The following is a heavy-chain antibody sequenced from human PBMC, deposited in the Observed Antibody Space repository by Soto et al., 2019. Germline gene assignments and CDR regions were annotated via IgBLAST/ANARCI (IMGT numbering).Heavy chain of an antibody. CDR3: ARTGDILDF. J-gene: IGHJ4*02. V-gene: IGHV4-59*02. D-gene: IGHD3-9*01. Sequence: SETLSLTCTVSGDSVTRYSWSWIRQPPGKGLDWIGYVYHSGSTNYNPSLKRRLSMSVDTSKNQFSLNLSSVTAADTAIYYCARTGDILDFWGPGTLVTVSS. CDR2: VYHSGST. CDR1: GDSVTRYS.